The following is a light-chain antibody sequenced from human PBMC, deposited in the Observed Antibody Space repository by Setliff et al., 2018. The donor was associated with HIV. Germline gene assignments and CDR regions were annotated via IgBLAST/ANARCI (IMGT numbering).Light chain of an antibody. CDR2: AVS. CDR3: SSYTSSSTL. V-gene: IGLV2-14*03. J-gene: IGLJ2*01. Sequence: QSVLTQPASVSGSPGQSITIPCTGTSSDVVDYNYVSWYQQYPGKAPKLMIYAVSNRPSGVSNRFSGSKSGNTASLTISGLQAEDEADYYCSSYTSSSTLFGGGTKVTVL. CDR1: SSDVVDYNY.